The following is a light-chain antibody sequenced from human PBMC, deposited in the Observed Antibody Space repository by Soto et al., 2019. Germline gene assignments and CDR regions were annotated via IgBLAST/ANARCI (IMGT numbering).Light chain of an antibody. CDR3: QQDNNWPPWT. CDR2: GAS. J-gene: IGKJ1*01. CDR1: QSVSSN. V-gene: IGKV3-15*01. Sequence: EIVMTQSPATLSVSPGERATLSCRARQSVSSNLAWYQQKPGQAPRLLIYGASTRATGIPARFSGSGSGTEFTLTISSLQAEDFAVYDCQQDNNWPPWTFGQGTKVEIK.